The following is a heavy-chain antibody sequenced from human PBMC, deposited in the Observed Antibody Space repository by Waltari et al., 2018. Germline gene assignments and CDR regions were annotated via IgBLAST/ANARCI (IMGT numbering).Heavy chain of an antibody. D-gene: IGHD6-19*01. CDR1: GGSFSGYY. CDR2: INHSGST. CDR3: ARGRADWFDP. Sequence: QVQLQQWGAGLLKPSETLSLTCAVYGGSFSGYYWSWIRQPPGKGREWIGEINHSGSTNYNPSLKRRVTISVDTSNNQFSLKLSSVTAADTAVYYCARGRADWFDPWGQGTLVTVSS. V-gene: IGHV4-34*01. J-gene: IGHJ5*02.